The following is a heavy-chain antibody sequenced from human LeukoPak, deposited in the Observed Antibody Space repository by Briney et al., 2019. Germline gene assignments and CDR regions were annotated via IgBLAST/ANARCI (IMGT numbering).Heavy chain of an antibody. CDR1: GYTFTSYD. D-gene: IGHD3-10*01. Sequence: ASVKVSCKASGYTFTSYDINWVRQATGQGLEWMGWMNPNSGNTGYAQKFQERVTITRDMSTSTAYMELSSLRSEDTAVYYCAAKFGDFDYWGQGTLVTVSS. V-gene: IGHV1-8*03. J-gene: IGHJ4*02. CDR2: MNPNSGNT. CDR3: AAKFGDFDY.